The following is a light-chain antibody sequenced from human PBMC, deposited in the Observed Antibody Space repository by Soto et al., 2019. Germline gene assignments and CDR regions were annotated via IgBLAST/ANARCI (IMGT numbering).Light chain of an antibody. CDR1: SSNIGANYD. Sequence: QSVLPHPTSVSGAPGQRVTISCPGSSSNIGANYDVHWYQQLPGTAPTLLIYGISKRPSGVPDRFSGSKSGTSASLAITGLQPEDEADYYCQSYDTSLSGSVFGGGTKVTVL. J-gene: IGLJ3*02. CDR3: QSYDTSLSGSV. V-gene: IGLV1-40*01. CDR2: GIS.